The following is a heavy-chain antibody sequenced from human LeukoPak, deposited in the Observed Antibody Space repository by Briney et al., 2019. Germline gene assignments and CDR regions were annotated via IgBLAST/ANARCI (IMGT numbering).Heavy chain of an antibody. Sequence: SGGSLRLSCAAYGFTFDAYAMHWVRHAPGKGLEWVSLLSGDGGSTYYADSVKGRFTISRDNSKNSLYLQMNSLRTDDTALYYCAKAFTSGWYGDQYYFDYWGQGTLVTVSS. J-gene: IGHJ4*02. D-gene: IGHD6-19*01. CDR1: GFTFDAYA. CDR2: LSGDGGST. CDR3: AKAFTSGWYGDQYYFDY. V-gene: IGHV3-43*02.